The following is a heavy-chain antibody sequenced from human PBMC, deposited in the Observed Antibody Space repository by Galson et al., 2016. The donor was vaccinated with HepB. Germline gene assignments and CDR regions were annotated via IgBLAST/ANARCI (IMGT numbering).Heavy chain of an antibody. D-gene: IGHD2-15*01. J-gene: IGHJ4*02. CDR2: VYPGDSDT. V-gene: IGHV5-51*01. Sequence: HSGAEVKKPGESLKISCKGSGYNFTTYWIGWVRQMPGKGLEWMGIVYPGDSDTRYSPSFQGQVTISADKSISTAFLQWSSLKASDTAVYYCAGPYCGGGTCYPFYFDYWGQGTLVTVSA. CDR3: AGPYCGGGTCYPFYFDY. CDR1: GYNFTTYW.